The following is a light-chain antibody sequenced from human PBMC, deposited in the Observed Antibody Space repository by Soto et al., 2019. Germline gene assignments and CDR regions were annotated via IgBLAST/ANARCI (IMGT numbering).Light chain of an antibody. CDR3: QQYGGSPLYT. CDR2: GAS. J-gene: IGKJ2*01. Sequence: EIVLTQSPGTLSLSPGERATLSCRASQSVSSSYLAWYQQKPGQAPRILIYGASSRATGIPDRFSGSGSGTDFTLTISRLEPEDFAVYYCQQYGGSPLYTFGQGTKLEIK. V-gene: IGKV3-20*01. CDR1: QSVSSSY.